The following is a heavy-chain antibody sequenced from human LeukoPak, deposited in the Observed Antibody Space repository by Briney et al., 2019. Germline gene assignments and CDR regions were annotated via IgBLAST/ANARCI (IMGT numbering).Heavy chain of an antibody. D-gene: IGHD6-13*01. CDR3: ATEAAGAVDY. V-gene: IGHV3-48*03. J-gene: IGHJ4*02. CDR1: GFTFSSSE. Sequence: GGSLRLSCAASGFTFSSSEMNWVRQAPGKGLEWVSCISSSGNTIYYADSVKGRFTISRDNAKNSLYLQMNSLRAEDTAVYYCATEAAGAVDYWGQGTLVTVSS. CDR2: ISSSGNTI.